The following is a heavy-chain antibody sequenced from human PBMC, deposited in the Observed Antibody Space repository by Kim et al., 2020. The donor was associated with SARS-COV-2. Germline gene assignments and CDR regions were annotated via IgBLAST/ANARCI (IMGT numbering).Heavy chain of an antibody. Sequence: SETLSLTCNVFGDFISTSSDYWVWIRQAPGKGLEWIGSWYHTGATYYNLSLKSRVTIFIDTSKINFSLKLTSVTAADTAVYYCARLIETYWYFDLWGRGTRVTVSS. CDR3: ARLIETYWYFDL. CDR1: GDFISTSSDY. J-gene: IGHJ2*01. V-gene: IGHV4-39*01. CDR2: WYHTGAT.